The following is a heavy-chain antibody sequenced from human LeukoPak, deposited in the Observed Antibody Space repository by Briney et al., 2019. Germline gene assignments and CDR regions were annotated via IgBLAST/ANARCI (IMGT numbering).Heavy chain of an antibody. J-gene: IGHJ5*02. CDR3: ARGGSRYSSSWYRWFDP. CDR1: GGSFSGYY. V-gene: IGHV4-34*01. Sequence: SSETLSLTCAVYGGSFSGYYWSWIRQPPGKGLEWIGEINHSGSTNYNPSLKNRVTISVDTSKNQFSLKLSSVTAADTAVYYCARGGSRYSSSWYRWFDPWGQGTLVTVSS. D-gene: IGHD6-13*01. CDR2: INHSGST.